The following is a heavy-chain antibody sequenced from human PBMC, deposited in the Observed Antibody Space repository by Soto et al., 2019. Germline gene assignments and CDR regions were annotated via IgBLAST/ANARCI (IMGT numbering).Heavy chain of an antibody. CDR2: MNPNSGNT. V-gene: IGHV1-8*01. CDR3: ARGGGSSWYSLYYYYYMDV. Sequence: ASVKVSCKASGYTFTRYDINWVRQANGQRLEWMGWMNPNSGNTGYAQKFQGRVTMTRNTSISTAYMELSSLRSEDTAVYYCARGGGSSWYSLYYYYYMDVWGKGTTVTVSS. CDR1: GYTFTRYD. J-gene: IGHJ6*03. D-gene: IGHD6-13*01.